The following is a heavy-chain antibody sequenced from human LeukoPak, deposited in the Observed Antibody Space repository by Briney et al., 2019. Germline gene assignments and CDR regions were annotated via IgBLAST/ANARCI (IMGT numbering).Heavy chain of an antibody. J-gene: IGHJ6*03. V-gene: IGHV1-8*01. CDR2: MNPNSGNT. Sequence: GASVKVSCKASGYTFTSYDINWVRQATRQGLEWMGWMNPNSGNTGYAQKFQGRVTMTRNTSISTAYMELSSLRSEDTAVYYCARSGSYNYYYYMDVWGKGTTVTISS. D-gene: IGHD3-10*01. CDR3: ARSGSYNYYYYMDV. CDR1: GYTFTSYD.